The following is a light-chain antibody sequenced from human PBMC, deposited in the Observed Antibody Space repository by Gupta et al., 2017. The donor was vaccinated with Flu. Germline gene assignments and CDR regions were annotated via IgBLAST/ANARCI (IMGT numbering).Light chain of an antibody. Sequence: VIPGEPASISCSSSQSLLHSRGHNCLDWYLQKPGQPPQLLIYLASSRAPGVPDRFSGRGSGTNFTLKIGTVGAEDVGVYYCLQTLQTPWTFGQGTKVEI. J-gene: IGKJ1*01. V-gene: IGKV2-28*01. CDR3: LQTLQTPWT. CDR1: QSLLHSRGHNC. CDR2: LAS.